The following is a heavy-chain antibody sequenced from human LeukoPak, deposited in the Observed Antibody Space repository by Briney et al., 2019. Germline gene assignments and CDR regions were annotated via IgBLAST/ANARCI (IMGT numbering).Heavy chain of an antibody. D-gene: IGHD5/OR15-5a*01. CDR3: ARSWLVYYWYYGMDV. Sequence: GTSLRLSCAASGFTFINYAFHWVRRAPGTGLEWVALISPDGSNAYYAESVKGRVTISRDTSNNTVYLRMNSLRVEDTAVYYCARSWLVYYWYYGMDVWGQGTTVTVSS. CDR2: ISPDGSNA. J-gene: IGHJ6*02. V-gene: IGHV3-30*01. CDR1: GFTFINYA.